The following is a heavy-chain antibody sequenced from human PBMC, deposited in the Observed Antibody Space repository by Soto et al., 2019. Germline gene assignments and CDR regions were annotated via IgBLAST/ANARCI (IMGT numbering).Heavy chain of an antibody. V-gene: IGHV2-5*02. CDR2: IYWDDDK. Sequence: SGPTHVNPTPTLALTCTFSGFSLITSGVGVGWMSKKKGNDLECLALIYWDDDKRYSPSLKSRLTITKDTSKNQVVLTMTNMDPVDTATYYCAHRLPTYYYDSSGYQKAHAFDIWGQGTMVTVSS. CDR3: AHRLPTYYYDSSGYQKAHAFDI. CDR1: GFSLITSGVG. J-gene: IGHJ3*02. D-gene: IGHD3-22*01.